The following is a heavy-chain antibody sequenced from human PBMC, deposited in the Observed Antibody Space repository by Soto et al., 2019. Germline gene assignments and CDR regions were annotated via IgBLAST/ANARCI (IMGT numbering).Heavy chain of an antibody. Sequence: VGSLMLSFAASGFTLSNYAMSWVRQAPGKGLEWVSIISGGGGTTYYADSVKGRFTISRDNSKNTVHLQINSLRVEDTAVYYCAKQAGYSSDPFDYWGQGTLVTVSS. CDR1: GFTLSNYA. V-gene: IGHV3-23*01. D-gene: IGHD6-19*01. CDR3: AKQAGYSSDPFDY. J-gene: IGHJ4*02. CDR2: ISGGGGTT.